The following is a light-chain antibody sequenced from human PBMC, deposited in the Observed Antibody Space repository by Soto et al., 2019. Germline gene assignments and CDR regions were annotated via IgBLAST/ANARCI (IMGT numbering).Light chain of an antibody. Sequence: EIVLPQSPGTLSLSPGASSTLSCRASQSVSNNYLAWYQQKPGQAPRLLIYGASNRATGIPDRFSGSGSGTDFTLTISRLEPEDFAVYYCQQYGSSGTVGKGTKVDI. CDR3: QQYGSSGT. CDR2: GAS. J-gene: IGKJ1*01. V-gene: IGKV3-20*01. CDR1: QSVSNNY.